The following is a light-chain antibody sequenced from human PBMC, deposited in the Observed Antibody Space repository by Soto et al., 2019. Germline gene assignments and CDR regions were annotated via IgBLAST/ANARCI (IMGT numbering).Light chain of an antibody. Sequence: DIQRTQSPSTLSASVGDRVTITCRASQSISNRLAWYQQKPGKAPKVLIYDASSLESGVPSRFSGSGSGTEFILTISSLQPDDFASYCCQHYGGMWPFGQGTMADIK. CDR3: QHYGGMWP. J-gene: IGKJ1*01. V-gene: IGKV1-5*01. CDR1: QSISNR. CDR2: DAS.